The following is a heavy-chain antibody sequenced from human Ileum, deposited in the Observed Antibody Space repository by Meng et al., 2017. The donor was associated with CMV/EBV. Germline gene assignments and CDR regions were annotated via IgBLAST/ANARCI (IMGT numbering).Heavy chain of an antibody. J-gene: IGHJ2*01. CDR1: GGSISSGDYW. D-gene: IGHD3-10*01. CDR3: ARAVAGWYFDL. V-gene: IGHV4-30-4*08. Sequence: HVQLQESGPGLVNPSQTLSLACTVSGGSISSGDYWWSWIRQPPGMGLEWIGYISYSGSTYYNPSLRSRVTVSVDTSNNQFSLDLRSGTAADTAVYYCARAVAGWYFDLWGRGTLVTVSS. CDR2: ISYSGST.